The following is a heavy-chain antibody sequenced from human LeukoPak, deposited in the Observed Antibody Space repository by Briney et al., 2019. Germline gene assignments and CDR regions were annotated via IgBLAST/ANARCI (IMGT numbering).Heavy chain of an antibody. CDR3: ARDRNRYCSSTSCWNWFDP. CDR1: GFTFSSYA. V-gene: IGHV3-30*01. CDR2: ISYDGSNK. D-gene: IGHD2-2*01. Sequence: GGSLRLSCAASGFTFSSYAVHWVRQAPGKGLEWVAVISYDGSNKYYADSVKGRFTISRDNSKNTLYLQMNSLRAEDTAVYYCARDRNRYCSSTSCWNWFDPWGQGTLVTVSS. J-gene: IGHJ5*02.